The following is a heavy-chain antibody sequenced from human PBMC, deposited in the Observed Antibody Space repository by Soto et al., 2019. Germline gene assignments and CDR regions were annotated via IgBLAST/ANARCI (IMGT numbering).Heavy chain of an antibody. CDR3: ARGITFGGVIVLDAFDI. D-gene: IGHD3-16*02. J-gene: IGHJ3*02. CDR1: GFTFSSYA. Sequence: QVQLVESGGGVVQPGRSLRLSCAASGFTFSSYAMHWVRQAPGKGLEWVAVISYDGSNKYYADSVKGRFTISRDNSKNTLDLQMNSLRAEDTAVYYCARGITFGGVIVLDAFDIWGQGTMVTVSS. CDR2: ISYDGSNK. V-gene: IGHV3-30-3*01.